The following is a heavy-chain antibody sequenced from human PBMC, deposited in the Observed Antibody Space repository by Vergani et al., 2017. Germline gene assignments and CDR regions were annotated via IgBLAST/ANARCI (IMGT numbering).Heavy chain of an antibody. D-gene: IGHD2-15*01. V-gene: IGHV3-11*03. Sequence: VQLLESGGGLVKPGGSLRLSCAASGFTFSDYYMSWIRQAPGKGLEWVSYISSSSSYTNYADSVKGRFTISRDNAKNSLYLQMNSLRAEDTAVYYCARVAVVVVAATVFDAFDIWGQGTMVTVSS. CDR1: GFTFSDYY. CDR3: ARVAVVVVAATVFDAFDI. CDR2: ISSSSSYT. J-gene: IGHJ3*02.